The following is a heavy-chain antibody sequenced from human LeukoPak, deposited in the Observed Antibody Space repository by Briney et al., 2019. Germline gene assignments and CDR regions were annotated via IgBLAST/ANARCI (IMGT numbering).Heavy chain of an antibody. J-gene: IGHJ4*02. CDR2: ISGSGGST. CDR3: AMSGYYDSSGFD. Sequence: GSLRLSCAASGFTFSSYAMSWVRQAPGKGLEWVSAISGSGGSTYYADSVKGRFTISRDNSKNTLYLQMNSLRAEDMAVYYCAMSGYYDSSGFDWGQGTLVTVSS. D-gene: IGHD3-22*01. CDR1: GFTFSSYA. V-gene: IGHV3-23*01.